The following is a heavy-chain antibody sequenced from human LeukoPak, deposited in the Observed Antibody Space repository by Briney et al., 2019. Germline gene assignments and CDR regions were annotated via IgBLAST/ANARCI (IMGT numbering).Heavy chain of an antibody. D-gene: IGHD3-16*02. CDR3: ARGLYDYVWGSYRQAAFDI. Sequence: SETLSLTCAVYGGSFSGYYWSWIRQPPGKGLEWIGYIYYSGSTNYNPSLKSRVTISVDTSKNQFSLKLSSVTAADTAVYYCARGLYDYVWGSYRQAAFDIWGQGTMVTVSS. V-gene: IGHV4-59*01. CDR1: GGSFSGYY. J-gene: IGHJ3*02. CDR2: IYYSGST.